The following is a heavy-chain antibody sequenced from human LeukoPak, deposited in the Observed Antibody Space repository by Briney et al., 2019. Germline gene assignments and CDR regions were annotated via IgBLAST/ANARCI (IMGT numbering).Heavy chain of an antibody. CDR2: INPNSGGT. V-gene: IGHV1-2*02. CDR3: ARKQWLAYNWFDP. CDR1: GYTFTGYY. D-gene: IGHD6-19*01. Sequence: ASVKVSCKASGYTFTGYYMHWVRQAPGQGLEWMGWINPNSGGTNYAQKFQGRVTMTRDTSISTAYMELSRLRSDDTAVYYCARKQWLAYNWFDPWGQGTLVTVSS. J-gene: IGHJ5*02.